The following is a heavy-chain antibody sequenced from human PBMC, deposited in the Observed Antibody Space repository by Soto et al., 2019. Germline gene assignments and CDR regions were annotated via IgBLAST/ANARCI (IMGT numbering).Heavy chain of an antibody. V-gene: IGHV4-39*01. CDR1: GDSISSNTYS. D-gene: IGHD6-6*01. Sequence: SETLSLTCTVSGDSISSNTYSWGWIRQPPGKGLEYIGTIHFSGNTYYNPSLNSRVTISVDTSKNQFSLKLTSVTAADTALYYCARHRPQEHGSKKGFDYSGQATPVTVSS. J-gene: IGHJ4*02. CDR2: IHFSGNT. CDR3: ARHRPQEHGSKKGFDY.